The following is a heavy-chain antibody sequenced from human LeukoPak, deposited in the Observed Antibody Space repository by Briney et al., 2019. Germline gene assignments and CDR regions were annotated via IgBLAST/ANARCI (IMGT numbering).Heavy chain of an antibody. CDR3: ARRFGYYGSGSHYNFDY. V-gene: IGHV3-7*01. Sequence: GGSLRLSCTASGLSITSYWMSWVRQAPGKGLEWVANIKQDGSEKYYVDSVKGQFTISRDNAKNSLYLQMNSLRADDTAVYYCARRFGYYGSGSHYNFDYWGQGTLVTVSS. CDR2: IKQDGSEK. J-gene: IGHJ4*02. CDR1: GLSITSYW. D-gene: IGHD3-10*01.